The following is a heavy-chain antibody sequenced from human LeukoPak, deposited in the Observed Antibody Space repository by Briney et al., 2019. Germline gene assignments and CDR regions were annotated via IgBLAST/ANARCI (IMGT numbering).Heavy chain of an antibody. J-gene: IGHJ4*02. CDR2: IIPIFGTS. D-gene: IGHD3-22*01. CDR3: ARGDYFDSSAYFGMIFDY. CDR1: GGTHSSYA. V-gene: IGHV1-69*05. Sequence: ASVKVSCKASGGTHSSYAISWVRQAPGQGLEWMGRIIPIFGTSIYAQRFQGRLTITTDESTTTAYMELRSLRSEDTAVYYCARGDYFDSSAYFGMIFDYWGQGTLVTLSS.